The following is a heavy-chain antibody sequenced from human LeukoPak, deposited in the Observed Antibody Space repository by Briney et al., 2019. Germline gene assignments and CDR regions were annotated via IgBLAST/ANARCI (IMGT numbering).Heavy chain of an antibody. CDR3: AKSNGYGLIDI. D-gene: IGHD3-22*01. J-gene: IGHJ3*02. V-gene: IGHV3-30*02. CDR2: IRYDGNNK. CDR1: GFTFSNYG. Sequence: GGSLRLSCGASGFTFSNYGMLWVRQAPGKGLEWVAFIRYDGNNKLYADSVKGRFTISRDNSKNTLYLHINSLRAEDTAVYYCAKSNGYGLIDIWGQGTMVTVSS.